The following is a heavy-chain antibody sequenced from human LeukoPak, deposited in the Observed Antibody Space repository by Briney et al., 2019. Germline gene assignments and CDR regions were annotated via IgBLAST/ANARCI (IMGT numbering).Heavy chain of an antibody. CDR1: GFTFSYAW. D-gene: IGHD1-1*01. J-gene: IGHJ4*02. CDR2: IKSKTDGGTT. Sequence: GGSLRLSCAASGFTFSYAWKSWVRQVPGKGLEWVGRIKSKTDGGTTNYPAPVKGRFTVSRDDSENTLYLQMNSLKDEDTAVYYCTTNDRVTYYYDYWGQGTLVTVSS. CDR3: TTNDRVTYYYDY. V-gene: IGHV3-15*01.